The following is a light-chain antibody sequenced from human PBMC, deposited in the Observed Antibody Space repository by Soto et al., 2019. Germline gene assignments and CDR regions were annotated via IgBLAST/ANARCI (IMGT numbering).Light chain of an antibody. Sequence: QSVLSQPPSASGSPGQSVTISCTGTSSDVGDYNYVSWYQQHPGKAPKLMIYEVTKRPSGVPDRFSGSKSGNTASLTVSGLQAEDEADYYCSSYAGSNNFVFGTGTKV. CDR2: EVT. CDR1: SSDVGDYNY. CDR3: SSYAGSNNFV. J-gene: IGLJ1*01. V-gene: IGLV2-8*01.